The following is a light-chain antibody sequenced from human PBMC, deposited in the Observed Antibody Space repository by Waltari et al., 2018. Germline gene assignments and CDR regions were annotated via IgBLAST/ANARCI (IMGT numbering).Light chain of an antibody. V-gene: IGKV1-39*01. CDR3: QQSYSTPPT. J-gene: IGKJ4*01. CDR2: AAS. Sequence: DIQMTQSPSSLSASVGDRVTITCRASQSISSYLNWYQQKPGKAPKLLNYAASSLQSGVPSRFSGSGSGTDFTLTISSLQPEDFATYYCQQSYSTPPTFGGGTK. CDR1: QSISSY.